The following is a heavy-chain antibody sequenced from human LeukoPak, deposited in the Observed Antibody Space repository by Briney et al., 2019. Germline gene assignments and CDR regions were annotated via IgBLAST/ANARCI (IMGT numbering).Heavy chain of an antibody. CDR2: IRSKAYGGTT. CDR3: TRASHYDILTGSYPGAFDI. Sequence: PGRSLRLSCTASGFTFGDYAMSWFRQAPGKGLEWVGFIRSKAYGGTTEYAVSVKGRFTISRDDSKSIAYLQMNSLKTEDTAVYYCTRASHYDILTGSYPGAFDIWGQGTMVTVSS. J-gene: IGHJ3*02. V-gene: IGHV3-49*03. D-gene: IGHD3-9*01. CDR1: GFTFGDYA.